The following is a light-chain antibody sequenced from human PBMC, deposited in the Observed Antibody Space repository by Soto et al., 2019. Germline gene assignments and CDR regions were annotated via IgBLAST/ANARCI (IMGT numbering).Light chain of an antibody. Sequence: DIQMTQSPSSLSASVGDRVTITCQASQDISNYLNWYQQKPGKTPKLLIYDASNLETGVPSSFSGSGSWTDFTFTISRLQPEDIATYYCQQYDNLPLTFGGGTKVEI. V-gene: IGKV1-33*01. CDR1: QDISNY. CDR3: QQYDNLPLT. J-gene: IGKJ4*02. CDR2: DAS.